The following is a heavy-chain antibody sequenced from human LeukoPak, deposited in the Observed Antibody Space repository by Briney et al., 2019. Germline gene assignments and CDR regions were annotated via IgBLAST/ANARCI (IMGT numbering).Heavy chain of an antibody. D-gene: IGHD5-18*01. V-gene: IGHV4-59*08. CDR3: ARVRRDSYGDRPFDY. CDR1: GASISNYH. CDR2: MYDSGNT. J-gene: IGHJ4*02. Sequence: PSETLSLTCTVPGASISNYHWSWIRQPPGKGLEWIGYMYDSGNTNYNPSLKSRVTISVDTSKNQFSLKLSSVTAADTAVYYCARVRRDSYGDRPFDYWGQGTLVTVSS.